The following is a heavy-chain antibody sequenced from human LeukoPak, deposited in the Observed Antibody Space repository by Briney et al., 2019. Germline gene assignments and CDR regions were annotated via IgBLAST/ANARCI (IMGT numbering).Heavy chain of an antibody. V-gene: IGHV4-34*01. CDR2: INHSGST. Sequence: SETLSLTCAVYGGSFSGYYWSWIRQPPGKGLEWIGEINHSGSTYYNPSLKSRVTISVDTSKNQFSLKLSSVTAADTAVYYCATTVVVIGNVDYWGQGTLVTVSS. CDR1: GGSFSGYY. D-gene: IGHD2-21*01. J-gene: IGHJ4*02. CDR3: ATTVVVIGNVDY.